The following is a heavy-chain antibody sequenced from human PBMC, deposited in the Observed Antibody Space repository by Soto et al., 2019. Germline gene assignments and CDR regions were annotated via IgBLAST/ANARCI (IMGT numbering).Heavy chain of an antibody. CDR1: GYTLTDYG. V-gene: IGHV1-18*04. D-gene: IGHD6-13*01. CDR2: ISAYNGDT. CDR3: ARGASSCSTLRYYGLDV. Sequence: GASVKVSCKASGYTLTDYGISWVRQATGQGLEWMGWISAYNGDTNSTQKFQGRVTMTTDASTNTAYMELKSLRSDDTAVYYCARGASSCSTLRYYGLDVWGQGTTVTVSS. J-gene: IGHJ6*02.